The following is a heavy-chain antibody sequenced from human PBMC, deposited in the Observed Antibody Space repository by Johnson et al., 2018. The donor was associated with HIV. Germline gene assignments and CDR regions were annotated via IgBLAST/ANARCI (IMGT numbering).Heavy chain of an antibody. J-gene: IGHJ3*02. CDR1: GFTFSSFA. D-gene: IGHD5-12*01. Sequence: QVHLVESGGGVLQPGRSLRLSCAASGFTFSSFAIHWVRQAPGKGLEWVAVISYDGNDKYYADSVKGRFTISRDNSKNTLYLEMNSLRAEDTAVYYCARDHSGYDSVTAAFDIWGQGTMVTVSS. V-gene: IGHV3-30-3*01. CDR3: ARDHSGYDSVTAAFDI. CDR2: ISYDGNDK.